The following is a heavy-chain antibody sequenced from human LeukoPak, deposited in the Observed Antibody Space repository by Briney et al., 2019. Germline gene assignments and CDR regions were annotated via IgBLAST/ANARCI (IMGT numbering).Heavy chain of an antibody. J-gene: IGHJ4*02. V-gene: IGHV1-18*01. CDR2: ISAYNGDT. CDR1: GYTFTTYG. Sequence: ASVKVFCKAPGYTFTTYGVTWVRQAPRQGLEWMGWISAYNGDTNYAQKFQGRITMTTDTSTNTAYIELRSLRSDDTAVYYCARDHSSSCQLLDYWGQGTLVTVSS. CDR3: ARDHSSSCQLLDY. D-gene: IGHD2-2*01.